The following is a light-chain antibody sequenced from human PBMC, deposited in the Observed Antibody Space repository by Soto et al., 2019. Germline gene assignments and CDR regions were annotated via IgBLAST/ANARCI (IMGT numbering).Light chain of an antibody. J-gene: IGLJ1*01. CDR2: GNN. Sequence: QSVLTQPPSVSGAPGQRVTISCTGSRSNIGAGYDVHWYQQLPGTAPKLLIYGNNNRPSGVPDRFSGSKSGTSASLAITGLQADDEADYCCQSYDSSVTLRVFGTGTKLTVL. V-gene: IGLV1-40*01. CDR1: RSNIGAGYD. CDR3: QSYDSSVTLRV.